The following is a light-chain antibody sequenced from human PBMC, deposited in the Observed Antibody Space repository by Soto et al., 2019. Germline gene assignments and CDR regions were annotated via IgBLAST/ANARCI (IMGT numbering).Light chain of an antibody. CDR2: DNT. Sequence: QYILTQPPSVSAAPGQQVTISCSVTSSNIGILYVSWYQQLPRGAPKLIIYDNTKRPSGIPDRFSGSKSGTSATLVIAGLQTEDEAEYYCGVWHGSLSTYVFGTGTKLTVL. V-gene: IGLV1-51*01. CDR3: GVWHGSLSTYV. J-gene: IGLJ1*01. CDR1: SSNIGILY.